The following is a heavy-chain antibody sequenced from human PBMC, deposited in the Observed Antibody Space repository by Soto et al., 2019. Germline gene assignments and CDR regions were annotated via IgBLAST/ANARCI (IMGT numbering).Heavy chain of an antibody. Sequence: SVKVSCKASGGTFSSYTISWVRQAPGQGLERMGRIIPILGIANYAQKFQGRVTITADKSTSTAYMELSSLRSEDTAVYYCARPERFLTGPRDYYYGMDVWGQGTTVTVSS. CDR2: IIPILGIA. D-gene: IGHD3-9*01. J-gene: IGHJ6*02. V-gene: IGHV1-69*02. CDR3: ARPERFLTGPRDYYYGMDV. CDR1: GGTFSSYT.